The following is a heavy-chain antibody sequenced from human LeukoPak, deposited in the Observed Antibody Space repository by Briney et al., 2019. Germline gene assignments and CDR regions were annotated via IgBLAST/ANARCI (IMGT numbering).Heavy chain of an antibody. J-gene: IGHJ3*02. CDR2: ISYDGSNK. CDR3: ASEGYGGNSDAFDI. Sequence: PGGSLRLSCAASGFTFSSYAMHWVRQAPGKGLEWVAVISYDGSNKYYADSVKGRFTISRDNAKNSLYLQMNSLRAEDTAVYYCASEGYGGNSDAFDIWGQGTMVTVS. V-gene: IGHV3-30*04. CDR1: GFTFSSYA. D-gene: IGHD4-23*01.